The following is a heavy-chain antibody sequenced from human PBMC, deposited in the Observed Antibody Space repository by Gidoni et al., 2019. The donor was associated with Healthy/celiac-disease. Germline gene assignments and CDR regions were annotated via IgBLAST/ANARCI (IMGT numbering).Heavy chain of an antibody. CDR1: GYTFTSYA. J-gene: IGHJ4*02. CDR3: ARDPKYSSGWYGPPDY. CDR2: INAGNGNT. Sequence: QVQLVQYGAEVKKTGASVQASCKAAGYTFTSYAMPWVRQAPGQRLEWMGWINAGNGNTKYSQKFQGRVTITRDTSASTAYMELSSLRSEDTAVYYCARDPKYSSGWYGPPDYWGQGTLVTVSS. V-gene: IGHV1-3*01. D-gene: IGHD6-19*01.